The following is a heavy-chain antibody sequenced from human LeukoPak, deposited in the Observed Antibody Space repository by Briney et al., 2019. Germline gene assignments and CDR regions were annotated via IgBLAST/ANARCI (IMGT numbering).Heavy chain of an antibody. CDR3: ARERHGGYSYGFSFDC. CDR1: GGFINRYH. D-gene: IGHD5-18*01. Sequence: SETLSLPCTVSGGFINRYHWHWTRQSAGKALEGIGRIYIGGSTNYNPSLKSRATMPLAASKNQVSVNLNSVTAADTAIYYCARERHGGYSYGFSFDCWGQGTLFTASS. CDR2: IYIGGST. V-gene: IGHV4-4*07. J-gene: IGHJ4*02.